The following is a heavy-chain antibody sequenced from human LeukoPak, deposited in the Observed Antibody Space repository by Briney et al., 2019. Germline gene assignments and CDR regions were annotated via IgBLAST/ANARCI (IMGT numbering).Heavy chain of an antibody. CDR2: INPNSGGT. D-gene: IGHD6-6*01. V-gene: IGHV1-2*02. CDR1: GYTFTGYY. CDR3: ARHSSSYSDASDI. Sequence: GASVKVSCKASGYTFTGYYMHWVRQAPGQGLEWMGWINPNSGGTNYAQKFQGRVTMTRDTSISTAYMELSRLRSDDTAVYYCARHSSSYSDASDIWGQGTMVTVSS. J-gene: IGHJ3*02.